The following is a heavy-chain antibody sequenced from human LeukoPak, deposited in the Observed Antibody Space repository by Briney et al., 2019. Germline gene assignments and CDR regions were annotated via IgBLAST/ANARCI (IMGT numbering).Heavy chain of an antibody. CDR3: ARREREVGAFDY. J-gene: IGHJ4*02. Sequence: SETLSLTCAVYGGSFSGYYWSWIRQPPGKGLEWIGEINHSGSTNYNPSLKSRVTISVDTSKNQFSLKLSSVTAADTAVYYCARREREVGAFDYWGQGTLVTVSS. V-gene: IGHV4-34*01. CDR1: GGSFSGYY. CDR2: INHSGST. D-gene: IGHD1-26*01.